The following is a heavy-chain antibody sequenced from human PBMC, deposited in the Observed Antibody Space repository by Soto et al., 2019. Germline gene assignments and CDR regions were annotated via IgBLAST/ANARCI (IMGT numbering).Heavy chain of an antibody. CDR1: GGSFSGYY. V-gene: IGHV4-34*01. Sequence: PSETLSLTCAVYGGSFSGYYWTWIRQPPGTGLEWIGEINHSGSTNYNPSLKSRATISVDTSKNQFSLRLTSVTAADTAVYYCATLPPRIVVTLHPIPTWGQEIQVTVAS. CDR3: ATLPPRIVVTLHPIPT. CDR2: INHSGST. J-gene: IGHJ5*02. D-gene: IGHD2-21*01.